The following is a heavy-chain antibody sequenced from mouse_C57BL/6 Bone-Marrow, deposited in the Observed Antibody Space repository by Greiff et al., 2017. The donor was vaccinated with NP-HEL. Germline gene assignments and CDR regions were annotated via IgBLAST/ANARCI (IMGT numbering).Heavy chain of an antibody. CDR2: INPGSGGT. CDR3: ARRVDWHWYFDV. V-gene: IGHV1-54*01. CDR1: GYAFTNYL. J-gene: IGHJ1*03. D-gene: IGHD2-13*01. Sequence: VNLVESGAELVRPGTSVKVSCKASGYAFTNYLIEWVKQRPGQGLEWIGVINPGSGGTNYNEKFKGKATLTADKSSSTAYMQLSSLTSEDSAVYFCARRVDWHWYFDVWGTGTTVTVSS.